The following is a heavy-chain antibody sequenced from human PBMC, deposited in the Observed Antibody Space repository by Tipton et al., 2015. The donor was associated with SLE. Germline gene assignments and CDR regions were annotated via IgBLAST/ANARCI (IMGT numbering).Heavy chain of an antibody. J-gene: IGHJ5*02. D-gene: IGHD2-8*01. CDR2: ITNNGHP. CDR3: ARHDTNYGRNWFDP. Sequence: TLSLTCSVSGGSLTSGGFYWRWLRQPPGKGPEWIGRITNNGHPYYIPSLQSRVSMSVDTSKNHFSLKVSSVTAADTAVYYCARHDTNYGRNWFDPWGQGTLVTVPS. CDR1: GGSLTSGGFY. V-gene: IGHV4-39*01.